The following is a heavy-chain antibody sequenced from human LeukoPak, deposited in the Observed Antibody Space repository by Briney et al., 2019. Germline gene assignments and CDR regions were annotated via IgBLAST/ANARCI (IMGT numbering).Heavy chain of an antibody. CDR2: IRSKAYGGTT. CDR1: GFTFGDYA. Sequence: GGSLRLSCTASGFTFGDYAVSWVCQAPGKGLEWVGFIRSKAYGGTTEYAASVKGRFTISRDDSKSIAYLQLNSLKTEDTAVYYCARFVPYFDYWGQGTLVTVSS. CDR3: ARFVPYFDY. D-gene: IGHD3-10*01. J-gene: IGHJ4*02. V-gene: IGHV3-49*04.